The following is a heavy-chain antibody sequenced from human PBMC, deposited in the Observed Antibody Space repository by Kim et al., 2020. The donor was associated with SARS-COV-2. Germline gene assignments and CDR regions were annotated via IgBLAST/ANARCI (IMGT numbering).Heavy chain of an antibody. J-gene: IGHJ4*02. D-gene: IGHD3-22*01. V-gene: IGHV3-30*03. CDR1: GFAFSGYG. CDR3: VRGGYYYLDDY. Sequence: GVSLRLSCAASGFAFSGYGMHWVRQAPGKGLDWVTLISYDGNNKYYADSVKGRFTVSRDSSKNTLYLQMNSLRAEDTAIYYCVRGGYYYLDDYWGQGTLVTVSS. CDR2: ISYDGNNK.